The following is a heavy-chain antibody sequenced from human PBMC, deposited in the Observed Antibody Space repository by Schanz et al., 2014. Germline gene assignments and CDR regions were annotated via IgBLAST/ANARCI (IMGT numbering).Heavy chain of an antibody. CDR2: ISGSGGST. J-gene: IGHJ4*02. D-gene: IGHD3-16*01. V-gene: IGHV3-23*01. CDR3: AKGLYYDNTGGGFDY. Sequence: EVQLLESGGGLVQPGGSLRLSCAASGFTFTTHSMTWVRQAPGQGLEWVSGISGSGGSTYYADSVKGRFTISRDNSKTTLSLQMNSLRAEDTAVYYCAKGLYYDNTGGGFDYWGQGTLVTVSS. CDR1: GFTFTTHS.